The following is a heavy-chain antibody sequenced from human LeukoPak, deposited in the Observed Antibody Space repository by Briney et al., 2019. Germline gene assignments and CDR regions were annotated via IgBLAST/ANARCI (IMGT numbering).Heavy chain of an antibody. Sequence: GGSLRLSCAASGFTFSSEWMSWVRQAPGKGLEWVANIKQDGSEKYYVDSVKGRFTISRDNAKNSLYLQMNSLRAEDTAVYYCARDIYYDSSGYYSGDYWGQGTLVTVSS. CDR3: ARDIYYDSSGYYSGDY. J-gene: IGHJ4*02. D-gene: IGHD3-22*01. CDR1: GFTFSSEW. V-gene: IGHV3-7*01. CDR2: IKQDGSEK.